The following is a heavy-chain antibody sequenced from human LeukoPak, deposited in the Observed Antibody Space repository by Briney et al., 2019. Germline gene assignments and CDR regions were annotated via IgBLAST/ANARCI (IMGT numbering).Heavy chain of an antibody. CDR1: GGSFSGYY. CDR2: INHSGST. V-gene: IGHV4-34*01. Sequence: SETLSLTCAVYGGSFSGYYWSWIRQPPGKGLEWIGEINHSGSTNYNPSLKSRVTISVDTSKNQFSLKLSSVTAADTAVYYCARCANYDSSGYPLLSFDYWGQGTLVTVSS. D-gene: IGHD3-22*01. J-gene: IGHJ4*02. CDR3: ARCANYDSSGYPLLSFDY.